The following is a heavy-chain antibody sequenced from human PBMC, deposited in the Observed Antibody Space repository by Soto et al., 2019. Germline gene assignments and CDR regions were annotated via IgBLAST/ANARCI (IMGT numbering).Heavy chain of an antibody. D-gene: IGHD5-12*01. CDR2: IYYSGNT. J-gene: IGHJ4*02. CDR3: ARGPYRGYSGYDSNY. V-gene: IGHV4-30-4*01. Sequence: SLTCTVSGGSISSGDYYWSWIRQPPGKGLEWIGYIYYSGNTYYNPSLKSRVTISVDTSKNQFSLKLSSVTAADTAVYYCARGPYRGYSGYDSNYWGQGTLVTVSS. CDR1: GGSISSGDYY.